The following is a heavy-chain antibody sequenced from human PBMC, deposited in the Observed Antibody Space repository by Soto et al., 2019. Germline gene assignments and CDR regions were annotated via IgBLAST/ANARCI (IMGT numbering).Heavy chain of an antibody. CDR1: GYTFTSYA. V-gene: IGHV1-3*01. D-gene: IGHD6-6*01. J-gene: IGHJ5*02. CDR3: ARGQLGVVSWFEP. CDR2: INAGNGNT. Sequence: QVQLVQSGAEVKKPGASVKVSCKASGYTFTSYAMHWVRQAPGQRLEWMGWINAGNGNTKYSQKFQGRVTITRDTSASTAYMGLSSLRSEDTAVYYCARGQLGVVSWFEPWGQGTLVTVSS.